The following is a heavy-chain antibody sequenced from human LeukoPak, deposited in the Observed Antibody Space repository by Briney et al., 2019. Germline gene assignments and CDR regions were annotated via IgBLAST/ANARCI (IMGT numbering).Heavy chain of an antibody. CDR2: ISWNSGSI. D-gene: IGHD4-17*01. CDR3: AKGTHYGDYLSV. V-gene: IGHV3-9*01. Sequence: AGGSLSLSCAASEFTFDYYAMHGVRQAPGKGREGFSGISWNSGSIGYADSVKGRFTISRDNAKNSLYLQMNSLRAEDTALYYCAKGTHYGDYLSVWGQGPLLTVSS. CDR1: EFTFDYYA. J-gene: IGHJ4*02.